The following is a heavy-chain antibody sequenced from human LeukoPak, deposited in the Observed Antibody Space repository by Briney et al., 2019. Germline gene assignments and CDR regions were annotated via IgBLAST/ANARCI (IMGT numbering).Heavy chain of an antibody. D-gene: IGHD1-26*01. Sequence: SETLSLTCTVSGDSISSYYWNWIRQTPGKGLEWIGYIYNDGTTNYNPSLRSRVSISVDTSKNTFSLKVFSVAAADTAVYYCARAPTPRGSSRYWGQGILVTVS. J-gene: IGHJ4*02. CDR1: GDSISSYY. CDR3: ARAPTPRGSSRY. CDR2: IYNDGTT. V-gene: IGHV4-59*01.